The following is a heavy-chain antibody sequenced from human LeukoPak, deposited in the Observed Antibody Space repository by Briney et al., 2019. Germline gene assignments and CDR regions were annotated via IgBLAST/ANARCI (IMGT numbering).Heavy chain of an antibody. CDR3: ASIQRGDSSGYYPFDY. Sequence: GESLKISCKGSGYSFTSYWIGWVRQMPGKGLEWMGIIYPGGSDTRYSPSFQGQVTISADKSISTAYLQWSSLKASDTAMYYCASIQRGDSSGYYPFDYWGQGTLVTVSS. CDR1: GYSFTSYW. CDR2: IYPGGSDT. D-gene: IGHD3-22*01. V-gene: IGHV5-51*01. J-gene: IGHJ4*02.